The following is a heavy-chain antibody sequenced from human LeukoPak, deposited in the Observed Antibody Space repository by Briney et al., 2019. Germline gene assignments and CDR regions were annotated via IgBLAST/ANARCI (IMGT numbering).Heavy chain of an antibody. CDR1: GGSFSGYY. CDR3: ARMSIEGPLIVVHDFDY. Sequence: PSETLSLTCAVYGGSFSGYYWSWIRQPPGKGLEWIGEINHSGSTNYNPSLKSRVTISVDTSKNQFSLKLSSVTAADTAVYYCARMSIEGPLIVVHDFDYWGQGTLVTVSS. J-gene: IGHJ4*02. V-gene: IGHV4-34*01. CDR2: INHSGST. D-gene: IGHD3-22*01.